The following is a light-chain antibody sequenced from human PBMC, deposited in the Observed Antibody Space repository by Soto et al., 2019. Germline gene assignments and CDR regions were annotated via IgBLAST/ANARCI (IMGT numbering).Light chain of an antibody. CDR3: QQYHTMPKT. Sequence: IQMDISRSALSALVEDRITLCCRDSQSINKWLAWYQQKPGTAPKILIYDASTLESGVLSRFSGSGSGTEFSLTISRLQPEDFATYYCQQYHTMPKTFGQGTQV. CDR1: QSINKW. J-gene: IGKJ1*01. V-gene: IGKV1-5*01. CDR2: DAS.